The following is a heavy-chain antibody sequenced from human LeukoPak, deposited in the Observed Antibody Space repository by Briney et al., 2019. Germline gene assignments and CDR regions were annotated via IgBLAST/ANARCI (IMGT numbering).Heavy chain of an antibody. V-gene: IGHV3-21*01. J-gene: IGHJ4*02. CDR1: GFTFSSYS. CDR2: ISSSSSYI. Sequence: GGSLRLSCAASGFTFSSYSMNWVRRAPGKGLEWVSSISSSSSYIYYADSVKGRFTISRDNAKNSLYLQMNSLRAEDTAVYYCARDGAASGWYVPVVDYWGQGTLVTVSS. CDR3: ARDGAASGWYVPVVDY. D-gene: IGHD6-19*01.